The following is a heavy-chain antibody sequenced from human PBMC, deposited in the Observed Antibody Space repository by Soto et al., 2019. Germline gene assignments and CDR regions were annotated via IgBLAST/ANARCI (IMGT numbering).Heavy chain of an antibody. J-gene: IGHJ4*02. D-gene: IGHD2-15*01. V-gene: IGHV4-34*01. CDR3: ARVRIFLAVQDY. Sequence: PSETLSLTCAVYGGSFSGYYWSWIRQPPGKGPEWIGEINHSGSTNYNPSLKSRVTISVDTSKNQFSLKLSSVTAADTAVYYCARVRIFLAVQDYWGQGTLVTVSS. CDR2: INHSGST. CDR1: GGSFSGYY.